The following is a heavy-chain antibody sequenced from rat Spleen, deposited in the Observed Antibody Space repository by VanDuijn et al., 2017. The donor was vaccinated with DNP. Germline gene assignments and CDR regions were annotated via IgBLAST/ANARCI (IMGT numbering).Heavy chain of an antibody. CDR3: ARWRDWYFDF. CDR1: GYSITSNY. Sequence: EVQLQESGPGLVKPSQSLSLTCSVTGYSITSNYWAWIRKFPGNKMEWMGYISYSGSTGYSPSLKSRISITRATSKNQFFLHLTSITTDDTATYYCARWRDWYFDFWGPGTMVTVSS. D-gene: IGHD1-11*01. J-gene: IGHJ1*01. CDR2: ISYSGST. V-gene: IGHV3-1*01.